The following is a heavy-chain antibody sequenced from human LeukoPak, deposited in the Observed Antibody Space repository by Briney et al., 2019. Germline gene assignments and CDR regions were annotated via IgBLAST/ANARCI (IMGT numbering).Heavy chain of an antibody. CDR3: AKGRGRDGQNLFDY. J-gene: IGHJ4*02. D-gene: IGHD5-24*01. V-gene: IGHV3-30*04. Sequence: GGSLRLSCAASGFTFNYYSMHWVRQAPGKGLEWVAGISYDGSNEYYADAMKGRFTISRDNSKNTLYLQMNTLRPEDTAFYYCAKGRGRDGQNLFDYWGQGTLVTVSP. CDR2: ISYDGSNE. CDR1: GFTFNYYS.